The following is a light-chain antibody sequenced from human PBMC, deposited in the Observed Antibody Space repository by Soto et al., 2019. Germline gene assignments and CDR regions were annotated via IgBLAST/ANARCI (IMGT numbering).Light chain of an antibody. Sequence: EIVLTQSPGTLSLSPGERATLSCRASQSVRSNSLAWYQQKPGQAPRLLIYGASSRATGIPDTFSGSGSGTDFTLTISRLEPEDFAVYFCQQYGTSPPLTFGGGTKVEIK. CDR3: QQYGTSPPLT. J-gene: IGKJ4*01. V-gene: IGKV3-20*01. CDR1: QSVRSNS. CDR2: GAS.